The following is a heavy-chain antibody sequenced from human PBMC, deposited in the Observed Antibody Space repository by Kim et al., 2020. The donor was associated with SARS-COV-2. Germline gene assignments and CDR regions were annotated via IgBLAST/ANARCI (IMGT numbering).Heavy chain of an antibody. J-gene: IGHJ4*02. Sequence: GGSLRLSCAASGFTFSDYYMSWIRQAPGKGLEWVSYISSSGSTIYYADSVKGRFTISRDNAKNSLYLQMNSLRAEDTAVYYCARTRKYYDILTGYFYFDYWGQGTLVTVSS. CDR3: ARTRKYYDILTGYFYFDY. CDR1: GFTFSDYY. CDR2: ISSSGSTI. V-gene: IGHV3-11*01. D-gene: IGHD3-9*01.